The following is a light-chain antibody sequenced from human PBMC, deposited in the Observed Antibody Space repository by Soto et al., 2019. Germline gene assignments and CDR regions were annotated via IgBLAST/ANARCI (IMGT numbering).Light chain of an antibody. CDR2: DAS. CDR1: QSVSRN. V-gene: IGKV3-15*01. J-gene: IGKJ1*01. CDR3: QQYNSWPRT. Sequence: EIVMTQSPATLSVSPGERATLSCRASQSVSRNLVWYQQXXXXAPRLLIYDASTRATGIPARFSGSGSGTEFTLTISSLQSEDFAVYYCQQYNSWPRTFGQGTKVEIK.